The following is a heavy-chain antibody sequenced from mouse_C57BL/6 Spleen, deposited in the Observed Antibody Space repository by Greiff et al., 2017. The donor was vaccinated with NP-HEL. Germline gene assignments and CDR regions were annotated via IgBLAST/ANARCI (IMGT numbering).Heavy chain of an antibody. CDR3: AKSITTVVASRGAMDY. V-gene: IGHV2-3*01. CDR2: IWGDGST. D-gene: IGHD1-1*01. Sequence: VHLVESGPGLVAPSQSLSIPCTVSGFSLTSYGVSWVRQPPGKGLEWLGVIWGDGSTNYPSALISRLSISKDNSKSQVFLKLNSLQTDDTATYYCAKSITTVVASRGAMDYWGQGTSVTVSS. CDR1: GFSLTSYG. J-gene: IGHJ4*01.